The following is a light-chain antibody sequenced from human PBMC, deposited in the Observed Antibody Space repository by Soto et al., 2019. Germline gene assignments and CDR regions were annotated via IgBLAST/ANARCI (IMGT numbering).Light chain of an antibody. CDR1: QSISSY. Sequence: IEVTQSPSSLAASLGDRVTITCRASQSISSYLNWYQQKPGKAPTLLIYAASSLQSGVPSRFSGSGSGTDFTLTISSLQPEDFATYYCQQSYSTPITFGQGTRLEIK. CDR3: QQSYSTPIT. J-gene: IGKJ5*01. CDR2: AAS. V-gene: IGKV1-39*01.